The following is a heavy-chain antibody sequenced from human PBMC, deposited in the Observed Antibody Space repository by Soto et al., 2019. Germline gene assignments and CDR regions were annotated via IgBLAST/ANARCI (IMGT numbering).Heavy chain of an antibody. CDR2: ISYDGSNK. J-gene: IGHJ6*02. Sequence: PGGSLRLSCAASGFTFSSYAMHWVRQAPGKGLEWVAVISYDGSNKYYADSVKGRFTISRDNSKNTLYLQMNSLRAEDTAVYYCARMRQQLVPGVWYYYGMDVWGQGTTVTVSS. CDR3: ARMRQQLVPGVWYYYGMDV. CDR1: GFTFSSYA. V-gene: IGHV3-30-3*01. D-gene: IGHD6-13*01.